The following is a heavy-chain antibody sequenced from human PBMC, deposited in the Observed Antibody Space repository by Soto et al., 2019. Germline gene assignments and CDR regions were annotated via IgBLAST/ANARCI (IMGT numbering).Heavy chain of an antibody. CDR3: AHKRCGTTRYHRGWFDP. V-gene: IGHV2-5*01. Sequence: SGPTLVNPTQTLTLICTFSGFSVSCNGVAVGWIRQHQGKALESRAIIYWNDDKPYSPSLKSRLTLTKETSNNQGVLRITNMDPVYRATYYGAHKRCGTTRYHRGWFDPWGQ. CDR1: GFSVSCNGVA. D-gene: IGHD2-21*01. J-gene: IGHJ5*02. CDR2: IYWNDDK.